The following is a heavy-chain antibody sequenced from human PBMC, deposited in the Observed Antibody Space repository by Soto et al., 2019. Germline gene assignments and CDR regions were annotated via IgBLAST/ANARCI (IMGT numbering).Heavy chain of an antibody. J-gene: IGHJ4*02. Sequence: QVQLQESGPGLVKPSETLSLTCTVSGGSISSYYWSWIRQPPGKGLEWIGYIYYSGSTNYNPSLKSRVTISVDTSKNQFSLKLSSVTAADTAVYYCARRVRGEYYFDYWGQGTLVTVSS. V-gene: IGHV4-59*08. CDR1: GGSISSYY. CDR3: ARRVRGEYYFDY. D-gene: IGHD3-16*01. CDR2: IYYSGST.